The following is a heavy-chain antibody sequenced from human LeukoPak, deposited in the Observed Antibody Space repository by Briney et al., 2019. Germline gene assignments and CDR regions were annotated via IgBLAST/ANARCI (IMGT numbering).Heavy chain of an antibody. Sequence: SETLSLTCTVSGGSIGTYSWNWIRQPPGKGLEWIGYIYYSGTTNYNPSLKSRVTISVDTSKNQFSLKLSSVTAADTAVYYCARGVYIPAAQYGYWGQGTLVTVSS. D-gene: IGHD6-13*01. CDR1: GGSIGTYS. CDR2: IYYSGTT. CDR3: ARGVYIPAAQYGY. V-gene: IGHV4-59*01. J-gene: IGHJ4*02.